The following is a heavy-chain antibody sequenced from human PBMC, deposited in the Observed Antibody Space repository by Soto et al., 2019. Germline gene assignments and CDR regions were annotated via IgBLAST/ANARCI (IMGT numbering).Heavy chain of an antibody. Sequence: PSETLSLTCAVSGGSISSSNWWSWVRQPPGKGLEWIGEIYHSGSTNYNPSLKSRVTISVDKSKNQFSLKLSSVTAADTAVYYCAMTPTVTTEYYFDYWGQGTLVTVSS. CDR1: GGSISSSNW. V-gene: IGHV4-4*02. CDR3: AMTPTVTTEYYFDY. J-gene: IGHJ4*02. D-gene: IGHD4-17*01. CDR2: IYHSGST.